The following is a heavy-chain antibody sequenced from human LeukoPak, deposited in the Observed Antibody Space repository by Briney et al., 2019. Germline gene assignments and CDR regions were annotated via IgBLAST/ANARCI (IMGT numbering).Heavy chain of an antibody. CDR3: ARDGYDYVYYYGMDV. D-gene: IGHD5-12*01. V-gene: IGHV4-34*01. CDR2: INHSGST. CDR1: GGSFSGYY. J-gene: IGHJ6*02. Sequence: SETLSLTCAVYGGSFSGYYWSWIRQPPGKGLEWIGEINHSGSTNYNPSLKSRVTISVDTSKNQFSLKLSSVTAADTAVYYCARDGYDYVYYYGMDVWGQGTTVTVSS.